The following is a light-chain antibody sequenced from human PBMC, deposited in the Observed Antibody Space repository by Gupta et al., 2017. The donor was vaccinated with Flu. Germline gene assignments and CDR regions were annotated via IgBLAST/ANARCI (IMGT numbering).Light chain of an antibody. V-gene: IGKV4-1*01. J-gene: IGKJ1*01. CDR2: WAS. CDR3: PTYCTCTGN. Sequence: DIVMTKPPDSLAVSLGERAAINCKSSRSVLYTSNNKNYLAGLQQKPGQPPKVVIYWASTRESGVPDRGSGSGSGTDFTLTISGLQAEDVAVYYCPTYCTCTGNFGQGTKVEIK. CDR1: RSVLYTSNNKNY.